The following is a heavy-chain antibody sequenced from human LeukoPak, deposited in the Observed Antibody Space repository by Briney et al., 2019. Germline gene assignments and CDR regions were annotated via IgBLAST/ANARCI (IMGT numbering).Heavy chain of an antibody. J-gene: IGHJ4*02. CDR1: GFTFSDYY. CDR2: ISGSSSHI. D-gene: IGHD6-13*01. CDR3: ARDQIGSW. V-gene: IGHV3-11*06. Sequence: GGPLRLSCEASGFTFSDYYLGWIRQAPGKGLEWISYISGSSSHINYADPVKGRFTISRDNAKKSVYLQMDSLRVEDTAVYYCARDQIGSWWGQGTLVIVSS.